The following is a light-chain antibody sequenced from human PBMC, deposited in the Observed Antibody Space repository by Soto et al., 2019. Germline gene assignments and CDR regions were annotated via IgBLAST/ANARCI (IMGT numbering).Light chain of an antibody. V-gene: IGKV3-20*01. CDR3: QHYGSSPWT. J-gene: IGKJ1*01. CDR2: GAS. Sequence: EIVLTQSPGTLSLSPGERATLSCRASQSVSSSYLAWYQQKPGQAPRPLIYGASSRAIGIPDRFSGSGSGTDFTLTISRLEPEDFAVYYCQHYGSSPWTFGHGTKVEIK. CDR1: QSVSSSY.